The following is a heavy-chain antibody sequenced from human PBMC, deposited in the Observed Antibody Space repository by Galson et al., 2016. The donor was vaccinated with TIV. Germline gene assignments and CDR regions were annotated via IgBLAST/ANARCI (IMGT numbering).Heavy chain of an antibody. V-gene: IGHV5-51*01. CDR2: IFPGDSET. D-gene: IGHD3-16*01. CDR3: ARLDSKAYSY. CDR1: GYSFTSNW. J-gene: IGHJ4*02. Sequence: QSGAEVKKPGESLKISCEASGYSFTSNWIAWVRQMPGKGLEWMGIIFPGDSETRYSPSFQGQVTISADKSISTAFLQWTSLKPSDTATYYGARLDSKAYSYWGQGTLVAVSS.